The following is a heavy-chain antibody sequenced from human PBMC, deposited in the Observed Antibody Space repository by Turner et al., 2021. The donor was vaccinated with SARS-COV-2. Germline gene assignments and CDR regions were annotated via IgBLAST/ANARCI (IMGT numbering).Heavy chain of an antibody. CDR3: ARDQRHGFSGRVFTYSFDS. V-gene: IGHV4-4*07. Sequence: QVQLQESGPGLVKPSETLSLTCTVSGGSIDSYYWSWIRQPAGKGLEWIGRIYMSGSITYNPSLKSRLTMSIDTSKKQLSLNLTSVTAADTAVYCCARDQRHGFSGRVFTYSFDSWGQGTLVTVSS. J-gene: IGHJ4*02. D-gene: IGHD5-12*01. CDR1: GGSIDSYY. CDR2: IYMSGSI.